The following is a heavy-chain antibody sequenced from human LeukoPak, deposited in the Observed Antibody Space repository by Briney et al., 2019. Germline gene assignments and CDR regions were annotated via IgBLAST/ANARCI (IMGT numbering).Heavy chain of an antibody. Sequence: GGSLRLSCAASGFTFSSYAMSWVRQAPGKGLEWVSAISGSGGSTYYADSVKGRFTISRDNSKNTLYLQMNSLRVEDTAVCYCAKGKGDSSSWLFDYWGQGTLVTVSS. CDR1: GFTFSSYA. D-gene: IGHD6-13*01. V-gene: IGHV3-23*01. CDR2: ISGSGGST. CDR3: AKGKGDSSSWLFDY. J-gene: IGHJ4*02.